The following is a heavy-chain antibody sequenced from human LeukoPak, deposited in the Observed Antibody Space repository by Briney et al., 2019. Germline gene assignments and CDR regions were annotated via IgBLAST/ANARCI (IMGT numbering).Heavy chain of an antibody. CDR2: IDGSGVSS. V-gene: IGHV3-23*01. J-gene: IGHJ4*02. CDR3: AKAPSSSGSRPCFDY. Sequence: PGGSLRLSCAASGFTFSNYAMSWVRQAPGKGLEWVSAIDGSGVSSYYADSVKGRFTISRDNSKNTLYLQMNGLRAEDTAVYYCAKAPSSSGSRPCFDYWGQGTLVTVSS. D-gene: IGHD1-26*01. CDR1: GFTFSNYA.